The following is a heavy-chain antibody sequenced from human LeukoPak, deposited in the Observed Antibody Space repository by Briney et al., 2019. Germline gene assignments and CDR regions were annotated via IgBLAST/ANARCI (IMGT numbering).Heavy chain of an antibody. CDR1: GGFFTSYY. J-gene: IGHJ4*02. CDR3: ARAPRDSSSSNYMRRFDY. CDR2: IYASGYT. V-gene: IGHV4-4*07. D-gene: IGHD3-22*01. Sequence: SETLSLTCTVSGGFFTSYYWSWIRQPAGEGLEWIGRIYASGYTNYNPSLKSRVTMSVDTSKNQFSLKLSSVTAADTAVYYCARAPRDSSSSNYMRRFDYWGQGTLVTVSS.